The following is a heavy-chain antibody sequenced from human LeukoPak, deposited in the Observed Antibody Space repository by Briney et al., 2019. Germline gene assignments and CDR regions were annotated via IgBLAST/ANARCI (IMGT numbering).Heavy chain of an antibody. CDR1: GYTFTSYA. D-gene: IGHD6-13*01. CDR2: IDPSGGST. J-gene: IGHJ6*02. CDR3: ATWGSSSSPLPTMDV. Sequence: ASVKVSCKASGYTFTSYAMNWVRQAPGQGLEWMGIIDPSGGSTSYAQNFQGRVTMARDTSTSTVYMELSSLRSEDTAVYYCATWGSSSSPLPTMDVWGQGTTVTVSS. V-gene: IGHV1-46*01.